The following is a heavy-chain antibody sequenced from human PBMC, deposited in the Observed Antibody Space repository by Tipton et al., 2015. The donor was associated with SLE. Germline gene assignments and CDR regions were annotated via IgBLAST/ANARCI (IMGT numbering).Heavy chain of an antibody. CDR2: ITSEGSGA. CDR1: GFTFSKYW. D-gene: IGHD2-8*01. V-gene: IGHV3-74*01. J-gene: IGHJ4*02. Sequence: SLRLSCAASGFTFSKYWMHWVRQAPGKGLVWVPRITSEGSGADYADSVKGRFTISRDNAKNTLYLQMNSLRAEDTAVYYCARNTMVSASDYWGQGTLVTVSS. CDR3: ARNTMVSASDY.